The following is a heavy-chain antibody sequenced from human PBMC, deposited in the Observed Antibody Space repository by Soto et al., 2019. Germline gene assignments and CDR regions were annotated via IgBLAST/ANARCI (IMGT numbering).Heavy chain of an antibody. D-gene: IGHD1-20*01. Sequence: QVQLVQSGAEVKKPGASGKVSCKASGYTFTNYGISWVRQAPGQGLAWMGWISAHNGNTKYAQKLQGRVTMTTDTSTSTAYMDLRSLRSDDTAVYYCARAQGSNLYFDYWGQGTLVTISS. J-gene: IGHJ4*02. CDR1: GYTFTNYG. CDR2: ISAHNGNT. V-gene: IGHV1-18*01. CDR3: ARAQGSNLYFDY.